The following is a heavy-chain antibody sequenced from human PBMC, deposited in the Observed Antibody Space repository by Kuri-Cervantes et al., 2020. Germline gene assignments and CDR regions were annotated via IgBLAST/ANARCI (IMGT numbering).Heavy chain of an antibody. V-gene: IGHV3-48*01. CDR2: ISSSSSTI. J-gene: IGHJ6*03. D-gene: IGHD3-3*01. CDR3: ARVESPFLDYYYYMDV. CDR1: GFTFSKYS. Sequence: GESLKISCAASGFTFSKYSMNWVRQAPGKGLEWVSYISSSSSTIYYADSVKGRFTISRDDAKNTLYLQMNSLRAEDTAVYYCARVESPFLDYYYYMDVWGKGTTVTVSS.